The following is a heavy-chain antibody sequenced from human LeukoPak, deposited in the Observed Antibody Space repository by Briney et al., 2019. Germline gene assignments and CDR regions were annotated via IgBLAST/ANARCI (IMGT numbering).Heavy chain of an antibody. V-gene: IGHV1-2*02. CDR2: INPNSGGT. D-gene: IGHD6-13*01. CDR3: ARDLYSSSWYNYCYYGMDV. Sequence: ASVKVSCKASGYTFTGYYMHWVRQAPGQGLEWMGWINPNSGGTNYAQKFQGRVTMTRDTSISTAYMELSRLRSDDTAVYYCARDLYSSSWYNYCYYGMDVWGQGTTVTVSS. CDR1: GYTFTGYY. J-gene: IGHJ6*02.